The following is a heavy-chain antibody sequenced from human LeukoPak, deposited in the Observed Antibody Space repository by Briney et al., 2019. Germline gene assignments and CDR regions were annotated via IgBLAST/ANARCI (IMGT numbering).Heavy chain of an antibody. J-gene: IGHJ4*02. CDR3: ARPVQTYYYDSSGYSAPQPFGY. V-gene: IGHV4-34*01. Sequence: SETLSLTCAVYGGSFSGYYWSWIRQPPGEGLEWIGGINHSGSTNYNPSLKSRVTISVDTSKNQFSLKLSSVTAADTAVYYCARPVQTYYYDSSGYSAPQPFGYWGQGTLVTVSS. CDR2: INHSGST. CDR1: GGSFSGYY. D-gene: IGHD3-22*01.